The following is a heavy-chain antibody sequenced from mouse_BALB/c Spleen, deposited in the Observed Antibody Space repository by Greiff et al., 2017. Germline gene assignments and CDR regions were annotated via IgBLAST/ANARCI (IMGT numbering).Heavy chain of an antibody. CDR1: GFSLTSYG. V-gene: IGHV2-2*02. D-gene: IGHD2-14*01. J-gene: IGHJ4*01. CDR2: IWSGGST. CDR3: ARRNYRYDPYAMDY. Sequence: VQLQQSGPGLVQPSQSLSITCTVSGFSLTSYGVHWVRQSPGKGLEWLGVIWSGGSTDYNAAFISRLSISKDNSKSQVFFKMNSLQANDTAIYYCARRNYRYDPYAMDYWGQGTSVTVSS.